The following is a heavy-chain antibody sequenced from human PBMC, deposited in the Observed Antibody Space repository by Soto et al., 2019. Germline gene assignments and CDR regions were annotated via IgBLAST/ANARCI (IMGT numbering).Heavy chain of an antibody. CDR1: GGTFSSYA. CDR2: IIPIFGTA. D-gene: IGHD3-10*01. CDR3: AKARTIMVRGVIITGYAFDV. J-gene: IGHJ3*01. V-gene: IGHV1-69*13. Sequence: GASVKVSCKASGGTFSSYAFSWVRQAPGQGLEWMGGIIPIFGTANYAQKFQGRVTITADESTSTAYMELRSLRSEDTAVYYCAKARTIMVRGVIITGYAFDVWGQGTMVTVSS.